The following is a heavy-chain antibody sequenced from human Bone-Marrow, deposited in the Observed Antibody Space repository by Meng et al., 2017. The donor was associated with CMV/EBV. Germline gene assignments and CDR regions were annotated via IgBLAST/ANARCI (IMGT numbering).Heavy chain of an antibody. CDR1: GYSFTSYW. V-gene: IGHV5-51*01. Sequence: GESLKISCKASGYSFTSYWIGWVRQMPGKGLEWMGLIYPGDSKTRYSPSFQGQVTISADRYISTAYLQWSSLRASDTAMYYCARTGVVVVPAATYYYGMDVWGQGTTVTVSS. CDR2: IYPGDSKT. D-gene: IGHD2-2*01. J-gene: IGHJ6*02. CDR3: ARTGVVVVPAATYYYGMDV.